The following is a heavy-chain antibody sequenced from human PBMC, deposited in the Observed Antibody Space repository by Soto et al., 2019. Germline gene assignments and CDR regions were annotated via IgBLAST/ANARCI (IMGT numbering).Heavy chain of an antibody. D-gene: IGHD3-22*01. CDR3: ARHYYDSSGYYSEYWYFDL. CDR2: ILPIFGTA. Sequence: RAPVKVSWKASGGTSSSYAISWVRQTPGKGRVWMGGILPIFGTANYAQKFQGRVTITADESTSTAYMELSSLRSEDTAVYYCARHYYDSSGYYSEYWYFDLWGRGTLVTVSS. V-gene: IGHV1-69*13. CDR1: GGTSSSYA. J-gene: IGHJ2*01.